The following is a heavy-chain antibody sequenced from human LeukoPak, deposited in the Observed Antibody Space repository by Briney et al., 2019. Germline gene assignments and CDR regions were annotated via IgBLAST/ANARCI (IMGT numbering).Heavy chain of an antibody. Sequence: GGSLRLSCAASGFTFSSHSMNWVRQAPGKGLEWVSYISSSSSTIYYADSVKGRFTISRDNAKNSLYLQMNSLRAEDTAVYYCARDAGYYRGNFDYWGQGTLVTVSS. J-gene: IGHJ4*02. CDR3: ARDAGYYRGNFDY. CDR2: ISSSSSTI. CDR1: GFTFSSHS. V-gene: IGHV3-48*01. D-gene: IGHD3-22*01.